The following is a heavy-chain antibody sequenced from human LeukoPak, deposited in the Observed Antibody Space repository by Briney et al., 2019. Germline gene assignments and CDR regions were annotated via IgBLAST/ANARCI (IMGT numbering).Heavy chain of an antibody. Sequence: SETLSLTXAVSGYSISSGYYWGWIRPPPGKGLEWIGSIYHSGSTYYNPSLKSRVTISVDPSKNQFSLKLSSVTAADTAVYYCASHLYSYGYYFDYGGQGTLVTVSA. D-gene: IGHD5-18*01. J-gene: IGHJ4*02. CDR2: IYHSGST. CDR1: GYSISSGYY. CDR3: ASHLYSYGYYFDY. V-gene: IGHV4-38-2*01.